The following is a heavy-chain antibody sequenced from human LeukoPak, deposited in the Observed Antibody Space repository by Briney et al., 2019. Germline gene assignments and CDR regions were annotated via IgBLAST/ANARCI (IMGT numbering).Heavy chain of an antibody. J-gene: IGHJ4*02. V-gene: IGHV1-2*02. CDR2: INPNNGGT. CDR1: GYTFTADY. CDR3: ARVAPDFWSGYIHAGE. D-gene: IGHD3-3*01. Sequence: ASVKVSCKASGYTFTADYIHWVRRAPGQGLEWMGWINPNNGGTNYAQKFQDRVTMTRDTSITTAYMELRSLRSDDTAVYYCARVAPDFWSGYIHAGEWGQGTLVTVSS.